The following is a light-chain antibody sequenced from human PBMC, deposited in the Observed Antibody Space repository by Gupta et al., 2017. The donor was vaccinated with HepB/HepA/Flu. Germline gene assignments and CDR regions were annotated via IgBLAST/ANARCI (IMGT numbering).Light chain of an antibody. Sequence: QSVLTQPPSVSGAPGQRVTIPCTGSSSNIGAGYGVHWYQQLPGTSPKLLIYGNSNRPSGVPDRFSGSKSGTSASLAITGLQAEDEADYYCQSYDSSLSGSTVFGGGTKLTVL. CDR3: QSYDSSLSGSTV. V-gene: IGLV1-40*01. CDR2: GNS. J-gene: IGLJ2*01. CDR1: SSNIGAGYG.